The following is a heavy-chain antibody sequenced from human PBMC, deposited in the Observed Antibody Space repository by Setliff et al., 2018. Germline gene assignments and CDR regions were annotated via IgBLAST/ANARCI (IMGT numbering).Heavy chain of an antibody. CDR1: GFTFSTYS. V-gene: IGHV3-48*01. CDR2: ISTSYTI. CDR3: ARDWEQRGYYFDY. Sequence: GGSLRLSCAASGFTFSTYSLIWVRQAPGTGLEWVSSISTSYTIYYADSVKGRFTISRDNAKNSLYLQMNSLRAEDTAVYYCARDWEQRGYYFDYWGQGTLVTVSS. D-gene: IGHD1-26*01. J-gene: IGHJ4*02.